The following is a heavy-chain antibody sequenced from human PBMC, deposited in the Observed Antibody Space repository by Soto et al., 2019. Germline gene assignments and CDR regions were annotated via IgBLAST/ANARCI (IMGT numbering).Heavy chain of an antibody. V-gene: IGHV5-51*01. J-gene: IGHJ4*02. CDR3: VRAPTQQLLHPAYFDF. CDR1: GYSFTTFW. D-gene: IGHD2-15*01. CDR2: IYPGDSDT. Sequence: PGESLKISCEGSGYSFTTFWIGHRIGWVRQMPDKGLEWVGIIYPGDSDTRYSPSFQGHVTISADKSTSAAYLQWSSLKASDTAMYYSVRAPTQQLLHPAYFDFWGQGTQVTVSS.